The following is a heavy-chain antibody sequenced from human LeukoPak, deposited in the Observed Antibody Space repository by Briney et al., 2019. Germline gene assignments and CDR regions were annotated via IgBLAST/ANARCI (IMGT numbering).Heavy chain of an antibody. CDR1: GGSFSGYY. CDR2: INHSGST. J-gene: IGHJ4*02. V-gene: IGHV4-34*01. CDR3: ARSGWVPAAPFDY. D-gene: IGHD2-2*01. Sequence: SETLSHTCAVYGGSFSGYYWSWIRQPPGKGLEWIGEINHSGSTNYNPSLKSRVTISVDTSKNQFSLELSSVTAADTAVYYCARSGWVPAAPFDYWGQGTLVTVSS.